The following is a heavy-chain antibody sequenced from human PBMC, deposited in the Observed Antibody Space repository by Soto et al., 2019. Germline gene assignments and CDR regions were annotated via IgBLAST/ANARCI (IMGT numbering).Heavy chain of an antibody. CDR3: ARDPDDFWSGYYSSGMDV. CDR2: ISYDGSNK. D-gene: IGHD3-3*01. Sequence: GGSLRLSCAASGFTFSSYAMHWVRQAPGKGLEWVAVISYDGSNKYYADSVKGRFTISRDNSKNTLYLQMNSLRAEDTAVYYCARDPDDFWSGYYSSGMDVWGQGTTVTVSS. V-gene: IGHV3-30-3*01. CDR1: GFTFSSYA. J-gene: IGHJ6*02.